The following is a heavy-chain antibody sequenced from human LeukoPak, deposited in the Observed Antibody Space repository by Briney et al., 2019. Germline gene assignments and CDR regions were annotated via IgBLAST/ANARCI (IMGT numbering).Heavy chain of an antibody. CDR3: ARAPIVGATHIDY. D-gene: IGHD1-26*01. Sequence: SETLSLTCAISGDSVSRNSAAWNWIRQSPSRGLERLGRTYYKSKWYNDYAVSVKSRITINPDTSKNQFSLQLKSVTPEDTAVYYCARAPIVGATHIDYWGQGTLVTVSS. CDR1: GDSVSRNSAA. CDR2: TYYKSKWYN. V-gene: IGHV6-1*01. J-gene: IGHJ4*02.